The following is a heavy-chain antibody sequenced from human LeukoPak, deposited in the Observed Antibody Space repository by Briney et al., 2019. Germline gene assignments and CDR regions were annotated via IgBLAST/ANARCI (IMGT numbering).Heavy chain of an antibody. J-gene: IGHJ4*02. D-gene: IGHD3-10*01. CDR3: ARNRRELLWFGEADY. V-gene: IGHV4-39*07. CDR1: GGSISSSSYY. CDR2: IYYSGST. Sequence: SETPSLTCTVSGGSISSSSYYWGWIRQPPGKGLEWIGSIYYSGSTYYNPSLKSRVTISVDTSKNQFSLKLSSVTAADTAVYYCARNRRELLWFGEADYWGQGTLVTVSS.